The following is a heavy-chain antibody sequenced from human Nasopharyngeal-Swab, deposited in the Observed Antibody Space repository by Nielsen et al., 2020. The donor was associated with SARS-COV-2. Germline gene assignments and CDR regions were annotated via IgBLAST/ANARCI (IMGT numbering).Heavy chain of an antibody. Sequence: SETLSLTCAVYGGSFSGYYWSWIRQPPGKGLEWIGEINHSGSTNYNPSLKSRVTISVDTSKNQFSLKLSSVTAADTAVYYCARAPLIGEGWFDPWGRGTLVTVSS. CDR1: GGSFSGYY. CDR2: INHSGST. J-gene: IGHJ5*02. V-gene: IGHV4-34*01. CDR3: ARAPLIGEGWFDP. D-gene: IGHD3-16*01.